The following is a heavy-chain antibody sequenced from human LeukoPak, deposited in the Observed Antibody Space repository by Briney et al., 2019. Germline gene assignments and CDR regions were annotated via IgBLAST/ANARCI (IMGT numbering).Heavy chain of an antibody. CDR2: ISYDGSNK. CDR3: AKAHYYGSGSYYNEC. J-gene: IGHJ4*02. Sequence: GGSLRLSCAASGFTFSSYGMHWVRQAPGKGLEWVAVISYDGSNKYYADSVKGRFTISRDNSKNTLYLQMNSLRAEDTAVYYCAKAHYYGSGSYYNECWGQGTLVTVSS. CDR1: GFTFSSYG. D-gene: IGHD3-10*01. V-gene: IGHV3-30*18.